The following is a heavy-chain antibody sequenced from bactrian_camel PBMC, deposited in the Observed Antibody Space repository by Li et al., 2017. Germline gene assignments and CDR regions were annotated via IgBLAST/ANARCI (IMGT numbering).Heavy chain of an antibody. D-gene: IGHD2*01. Sequence: HVQLVESGGGSVQEGGSLRLSCAASGDNFSSACMGWFRQAPGKEREGVAAFDKDGTTMYADSVKGRFTISRDIEKNTLYLQMSSLQPGDTAMYYCAADSRRWSTCAVDSGLYDIWGQGTQVTVS. V-gene: IGHV3S53*01. CDR2: FDKDGTT. CDR1: GDNFSSAC. J-gene: IGHJ4*01. CDR3: AADSRRWSTCAVDSGLYDI.